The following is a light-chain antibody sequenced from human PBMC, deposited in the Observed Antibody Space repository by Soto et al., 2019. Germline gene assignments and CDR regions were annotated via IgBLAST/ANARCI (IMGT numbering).Light chain of an antibody. CDR2: GAS. CDR3: QQRSNWPIT. V-gene: IGKV3-11*01. J-gene: IGKJ5*01. CDR1: QSVGSF. Sequence: EIVLTQSPATLSLSPGERATLSCRASQSVGSFLAWYQQKPGQAPRLLIYGASSRATGIPDRFSDWGSGTEFTLTISSLQSEDFAVYYCQQRSNWPITFGQGTRLEIK.